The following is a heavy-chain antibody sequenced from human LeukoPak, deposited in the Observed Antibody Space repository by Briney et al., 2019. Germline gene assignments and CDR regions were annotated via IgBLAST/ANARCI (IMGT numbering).Heavy chain of an antibody. CDR2: IKQDGSEK. Sequence: GGSLRLSCAASGFTFSSYWMSWVRQAPGKGLEWVSNIKQDGSEKYYVDSVKGRFTISRDNAKNSLYLQMNSLRAEDTAVYYCASGYSGYAPRGYFDYWGQGTLVTVSS. CDR3: ASGYSGYAPRGYFDY. J-gene: IGHJ4*02. CDR1: GFTFSSYW. D-gene: IGHD5-12*01. V-gene: IGHV3-7*01.